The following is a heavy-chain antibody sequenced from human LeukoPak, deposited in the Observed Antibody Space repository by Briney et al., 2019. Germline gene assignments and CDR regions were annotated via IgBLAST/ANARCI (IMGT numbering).Heavy chain of an antibody. CDR2: IYHSGST. CDR3: ARGRSQYYYDSSGYSLLFYY. CDR1: GYSISSGYY. V-gene: IGHV4-38-2*01. D-gene: IGHD3-22*01. J-gene: IGHJ4*02. Sequence: SETLSLTCAVSGYSISSGYYWGWIRQPPGKGLEWIGSIYHSGSTYYNPSLKSRVTISVDTSKNQFSLKLSSVTAADTAVYYCARGRSQYYYDSSGYSLLFYYWGQGTLVTVSS.